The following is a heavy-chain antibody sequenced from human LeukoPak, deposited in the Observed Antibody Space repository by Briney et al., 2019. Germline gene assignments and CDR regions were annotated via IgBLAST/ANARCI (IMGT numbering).Heavy chain of an antibody. CDR2: IGSRPTTT. CDR3: ATSGAYEISWAFNI. J-gene: IGHJ3*02. D-gene: IGHD3-9*01. CDR1: GFTFSTYE. Sequence: GGSLRLSCAGSGFTFSTYEMNWLRQAPGKGLEWVSYIGSRPTTTYYAESVRGRFTISRDNAKNSVFLQMTSLRADDAAVYFCATSGAYEISWAFNIWGQGTMVAVSS. V-gene: IGHV3-48*03.